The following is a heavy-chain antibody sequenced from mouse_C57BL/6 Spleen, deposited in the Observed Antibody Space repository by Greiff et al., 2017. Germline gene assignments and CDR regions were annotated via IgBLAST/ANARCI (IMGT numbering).Heavy chain of an antibody. Sequence: VKLQESGPGLVAPSQSLSITCTVSGFSLTSYAISWVRQPPGKGLEWLGVIWTGGGTNYNSALKSRLSISKDNSKSQVFLKMNSLQTDDTARYYCARTYGSSYVYFDYWGQGTTLTVSS. CDR2: IWTGGGT. J-gene: IGHJ2*01. CDR3: ARTYGSSYVYFDY. V-gene: IGHV2-9-1*01. CDR1: GFSLTSYA. D-gene: IGHD1-1*01.